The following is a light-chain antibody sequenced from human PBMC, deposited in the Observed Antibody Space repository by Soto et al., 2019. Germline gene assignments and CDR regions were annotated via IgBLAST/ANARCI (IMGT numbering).Light chain of an antibody. CDR3: QQYNNWPPWT. Sequence: EIVMTQSPATLSVSPGERATLSCRASQSVSSNLAWYQQKPGQAPRLLIYVASTRATGIPARFSGSGSGTKFYLTISSLQSEDFAVYYCQQYNNWPPWTFGQGTKVEIK. CDR1: QSVSSN. J-gene: IGKJ1*01. V-gene: IGKV3-15*01. CDR2: VAS.